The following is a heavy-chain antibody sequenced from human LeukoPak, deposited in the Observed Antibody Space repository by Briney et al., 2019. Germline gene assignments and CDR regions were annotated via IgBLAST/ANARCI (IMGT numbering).Heavy chain of an antibody. D-gene: IGHD4-11*01. V-gene: IGHV4-59*01. CDR2: IYYSGST. CDR3: ARAEYSNYPYYYYYGVDV. J-gene: IGHJ6*02. Sequence: SETLSLTCTVSGGSLSNYYWSWIRQPPGKGLEWIGYIYYSGSTNYNPSLKSRVTISVDTSKNQFSLRLSSVTAADTAVYYCARAEYSNYPYYYYYGVDVWGQGTTVTVSS. CDR1: GGSLSNYY.